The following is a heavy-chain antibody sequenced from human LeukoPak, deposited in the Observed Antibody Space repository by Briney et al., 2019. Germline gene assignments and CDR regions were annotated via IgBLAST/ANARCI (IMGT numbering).Heavy chain of an antibody. J-gene: IGHJ3*02. V-gene: IGHV1-2*02. CDR1: GYTFTGYY. CDR3: AGANSGNDAFDI. Sequence: ASVKVSCKASGYTFTGYYMHWVRQAPGQGLEWMGWINPNSGGTNYAQKFQGRVTMTRDTSISTAYMELSSLRSEDTAVYYCAGANSGNDAFDIWGQGTMVTVSS. CDR2: INPNSGGT. D-gene: IGHD1-26*01.